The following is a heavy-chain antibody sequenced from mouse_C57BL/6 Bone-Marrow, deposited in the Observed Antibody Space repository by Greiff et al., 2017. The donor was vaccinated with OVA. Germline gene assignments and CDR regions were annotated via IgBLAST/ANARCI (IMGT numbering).Heavy chain of an antibody. CDR1: GFTFSSYA. Sequence: EVKLVESWGGLVKPGGSLKLSCAASGFTFSSYAMSWVRQTPEKRLEWVATISDGGSYTYYPDNVKGRFTISRDNAKNNLYLQMSHLKSEDTAMYYCAGDDGYYVAFAYWGQGTLVTVSA. V-gene: IGHV5-4*03. D-gene: IGHD2-3*01. CDR3: AGDDGYYVAFAY. CDR2: ISDGGSYT. J-gene: IGHJ3*01.